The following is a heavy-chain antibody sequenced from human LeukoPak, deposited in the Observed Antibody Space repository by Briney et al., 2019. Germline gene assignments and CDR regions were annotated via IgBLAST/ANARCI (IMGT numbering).Heavy chain of an antibody. J-gene: IGHJ6*03. V-gene: IGHV4-4*09. CDR2: IYTSGST. D-gene: IGHD6-6*01. CDR3: ARSIAARPAYYYYYYYMDV. CDR1: GGSISSYY. Sequence: PSETLSLTCAVYGGSISSYYWSWIRQPPGKGLEWIGYIYTSGSTNYNPSLKSRVTISVDTSKNQFSLKLSSVTAADTAVYYCARSIAARPAYYYYYYYMDVWGKGTTVTVSS.